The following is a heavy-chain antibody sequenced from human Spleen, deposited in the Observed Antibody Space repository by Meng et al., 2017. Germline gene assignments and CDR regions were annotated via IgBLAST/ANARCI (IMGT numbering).Heavy chain of an antibody. CDR2: INPNSGGT. J-gene: IGHJ6*02. CDR1: GYTVTGYY. D-gene: IGHD3-22*01. V-gene: IGHV1-2*06. Sequence: ASVKVSCKASGYTVTGYYMHWVRQAPGQGLEWMGRINPNSGGTSFAQKFQGRVTMTRDTSITTAYMELSRLTSDDTAVYYCAREGGYYDSSGLYYYYGMDVWGQGTTVTVSS. CDR3: AREGGYYDSSGLYYYYGMDV.